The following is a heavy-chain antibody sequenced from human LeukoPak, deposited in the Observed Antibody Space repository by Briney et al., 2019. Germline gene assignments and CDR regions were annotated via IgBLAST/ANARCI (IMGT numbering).Heavy chain of an antibody. CDR1: GGSISSGGYY. J-gene: IGHJ4*02. D-gene: IGHD5-24*01. Sequence: SQTLSLTCTVSGGSISSGGYYWSWIRQHPGKGLEWIGYIYYSGSTYYNPSLKSRVTISVGTSKNQFSLKLSSVTAADTAVYYCARGGLATITYWGQGTLVTVSS. V-gene: IGHV4-31*03. CDR3: ARGGLATITY. CDR2: IYYSGST.